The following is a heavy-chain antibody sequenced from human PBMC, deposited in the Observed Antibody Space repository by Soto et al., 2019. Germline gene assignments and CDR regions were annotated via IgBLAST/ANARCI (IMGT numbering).Heavy chain of an antibody. V-gene: IGHV4-31*03. CDR3: ARDCQIPAACRLRGQYGMDV. CDR1: GGSISSGGYY. J-gene: IGHJ6*02. D-gene: IGHD6-6*01. Sequence: SETLSLTCTVSGGSISSGGYYWSWIRQHPGKGLEWIGYIYYSGSTYYNPSLKSRVTISVDTSKNQFSLKLSSVTAADTAVYYCARDCQIPAACRLRGQYGMDVWGQGTTDTVS. CDR2: IYYSGST.